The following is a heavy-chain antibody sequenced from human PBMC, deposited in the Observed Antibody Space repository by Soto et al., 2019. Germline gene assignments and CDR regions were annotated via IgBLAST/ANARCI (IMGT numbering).Heavy chain of an antibody. V-gene: IGHV4-39*02. CDR2: IYYSGTS. J-gene: IGHJ6*02. Sequence: GPGPGGASETLSLTCTVSGGSINSSSSYWAWIRQPPGKGLEWIGSIYYSGTSYSNPSLRSRISMSVDTSKNQFSLKLNSVTAADTAVYYCAREDCYGWSGESLDVWGQGTTVTVSS. D-gene: IGHD6-19*01. CDR3: AREDCYGWSGESLDV. CDR1: GGSINSSSSY.